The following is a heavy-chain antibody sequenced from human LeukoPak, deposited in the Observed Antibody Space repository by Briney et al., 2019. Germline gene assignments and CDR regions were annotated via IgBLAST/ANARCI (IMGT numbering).Heavy chain of an antibody. CDR2: IYHSGST. D-gene: IGHD2-2*01. Sequence: SETLSLTCTVSGYSISSGYYWGWIRQPPGKGLEWIGSIYHSGSTYYNPSLKSRVTISVDTSKNQFSLKLSSVTAADTAVYYCASGGHSTKFDDYWGQGTLVTVSS. V-gene: IGHV4-38-2*02. CDR3: ASGGHSTKFDDY. CDR1: GYSISSGYY. J-gene: IGHJ4*02.